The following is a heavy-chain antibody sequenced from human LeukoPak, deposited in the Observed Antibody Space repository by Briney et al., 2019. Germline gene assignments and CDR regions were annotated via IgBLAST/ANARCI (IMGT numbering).Heavy chain of an antibody. D-gene: IGHD5-24*01. CDR1: VGSVRSHY. CDR3: ARGGRDGPVDF. Sequence: SETLSLTCIVSVGSVRSHYWNWIRPPPGKGLEWIGFMSYSGTNDYNPSLKSRVSISIDTSRNRVSLRLSSVTAADTAYYRCARGGRDGPVDFGGQGTLVTVSS. J-gene: IGHJ4*02. V-gene: IGHV4-59*02. CDR2: MSYSGTN.